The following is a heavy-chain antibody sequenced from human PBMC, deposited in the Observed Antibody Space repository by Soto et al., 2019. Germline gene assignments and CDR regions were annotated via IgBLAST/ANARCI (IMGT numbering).Heavy chain of an antibody. V-gene: IGHV3-48*03. CDR3: ARGYGSGSYYHYYGMDV. CDR2: ISSSGSTI. D-gene: IGHD1-26*01. CDR1: GFTFSSYE. Sequence: GGSLRLSCAASGFTFSSYEMNWVRQAPGKGLEWVSYISSSGSTIYYADSVKGRFTISRDNAKNSLYLQMNSLRAEDTAVYYCARGYGSGSYYHYYGMDVWGQGTTVTVSS. J-gene: IGHJ6*02.